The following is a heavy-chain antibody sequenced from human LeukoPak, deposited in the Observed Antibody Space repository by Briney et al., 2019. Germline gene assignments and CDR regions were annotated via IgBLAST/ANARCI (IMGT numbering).Heavy chain of an antibody. Sequence: GGSLRLSCAASGFTFSSYSMNWVRQAPGKGLEWVSSISSSSSYIYYADSVKGRFTISRDNAKNSLYLQMNSLRAEDTAVYYCARGSSYIYDILTGYYPYYFDYWGQGTLVTVSS. V-gene: IGHV3-21*01. CDR1: GFTFSSYS. D-gene: IGHD3-9*01. CDR2: ISSSSSYI. J-gene: IGHJ4*02. CDR3: ARGSSYIYDILTGYYPYYFDY.